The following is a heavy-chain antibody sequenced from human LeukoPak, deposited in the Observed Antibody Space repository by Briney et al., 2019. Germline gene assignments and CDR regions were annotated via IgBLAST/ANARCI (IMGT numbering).Heavy chain of an antibody. D-gene: IGHD3-10*01. CDR1: GGSISNYY. Sequence: SETLSLTCTVSGGSISNYYWSWIRQPPGKGLEWIGYISYSGSTNYNPSLKSRATISIETSKNKFSLKLRSVTAADTAVYYCAKSYGSGNYFDSWGQGTLVTVSS. J-gene: IGHJ4*02. CDR2: ISYSGST. CDR3: AKSYGSGNYFDS. V-gene: IGHV4-59*01.